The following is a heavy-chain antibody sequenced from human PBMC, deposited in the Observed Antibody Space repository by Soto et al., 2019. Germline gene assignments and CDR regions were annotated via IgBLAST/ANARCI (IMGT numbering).Heavy chain of an antibody. CDR2: IDPSDSYT. Sequence: PGESLKISCKGSGYSFTSYWISWVRQMPGKGLEWMGRIDPSDSYTNYSPSFQGHVTISADKSISTAYLQWSSLKASDTAMYYCARAGGFEGWLRLPEGYYYYGMDVWGQGTTVTVSS. D-gene: IGHD5-12*01. CDR3: ARAGGFEGWLRLPEGYYYYGMDV. J-gene: IGHJ6*02. CDR1: GYSFTSYW. V-gene: IGHV5-10-1*01.